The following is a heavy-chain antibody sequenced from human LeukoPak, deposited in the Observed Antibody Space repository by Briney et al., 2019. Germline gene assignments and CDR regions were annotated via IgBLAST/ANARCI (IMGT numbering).Heavy chain of an antibody. CDR2: ISSSGSST. J-gene: IGHJ6*04. V-gene: IGHV3-48*03. D-gene: IGHD3-10*02. CDR1: GFTFSSYD. Sequence: PGGSLRLSCVATGFTFSSYDMNWVRQDPGKGLEWVSFISSSGSSTHYADSVKGRFSISRDNAKNSLYLQMNSLRAEDTAVYYCAELGITMIGGVWGKGTTVTISS. CDR3: AELGITMIGGV.